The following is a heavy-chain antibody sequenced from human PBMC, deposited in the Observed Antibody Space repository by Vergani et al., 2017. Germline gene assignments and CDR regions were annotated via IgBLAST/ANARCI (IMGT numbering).Heavy chain of an antibody. CDR1: GGSISSGGYY. D-gene: IGHD3-22*01. CDR3: ACADYYDSSGLPSY. CDR2: IYYSGST. J-gene: IGHJ4*02. V-gene: IGHV4-31*03. Sequence: QVQLQESGPGLVKPSQTLSLTCTVSGGSISSGGYYWSWIRQHPGKGLEWIGYIYYSGSTNSNTSLKSRVTRSVDTSKNQFPLKFSSVTAADTAVYYCACADYYDSSGLPSYWGQGTLVTVSS.